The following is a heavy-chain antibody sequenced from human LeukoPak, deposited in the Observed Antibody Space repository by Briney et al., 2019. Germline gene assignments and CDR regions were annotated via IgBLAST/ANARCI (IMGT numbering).Heavy chain of an antibody. V-gene: IGHV4-59*01. CDR1: GGSISNYY. CDR3: ARAVGNYYDTGLDAFDI. Sequence: SETLSLTCTVSGGSISNYYWSWIRQPPGKGLEWVGYIYYSGSTNYNPSLKRRFTMSVDTSKKQFSLKLSAVTAADTAVYYCARAVGNYYDTGLDAFDIWGQGTMVTVSS. CDR2: IYYSGST. D-gene: IGHD3-22*01. J-gene: IGHJ3*02.